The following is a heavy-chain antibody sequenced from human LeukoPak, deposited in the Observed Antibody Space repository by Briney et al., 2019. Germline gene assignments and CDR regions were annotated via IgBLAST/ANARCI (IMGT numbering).Heavy chain of an antibody. CDR3: AKARGWLYNAFDI. J-gene: IGHJ3*02. V-gene: IGHV3-23*01. CDR1: GFTFSSYA. Sequence: GGSLRLSCAASGFTFSSYAMSWVRQAPGKGLEWVSAISGSGGSTYYADSVKGRFTISRDNSKNTLYLQMNSLRAEATAVYYCAKARGWLYNAFDIWGQGTMVTVSS. CDR2: ISGSGGST. D-gene: IGHD3-22*01.